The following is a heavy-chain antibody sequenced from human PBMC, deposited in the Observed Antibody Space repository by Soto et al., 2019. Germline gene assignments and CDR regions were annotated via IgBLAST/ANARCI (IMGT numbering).Heavy chain of an antibody. Sequence: SQTLSLTCAISGDSVSSNSAAWNWIRQSPSRGLEWLGRTYYRSKWYKDYAVSVKSRITINPDTSKNQFSLQLNSVTPEDTAVYYCARQWPFGVIIILNWFDPWGQGTLVTVSS. V-gene: IGHV6-1*01. D-gene: IGHD3-3*01. CDR2: TYYRSKWYK. J-gene: IGHJ5*02. CDR3: ARQWPFGVIIILNWFDP. CDR1: GDSVSSNSAA.